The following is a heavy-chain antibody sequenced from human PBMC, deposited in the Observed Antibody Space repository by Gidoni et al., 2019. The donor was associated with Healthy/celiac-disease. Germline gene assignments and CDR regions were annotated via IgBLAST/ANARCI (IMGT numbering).Heavy chain of an antibody. CDR2: ISSSSSYI. J-gene: IGHJ6*02. D-gene: IGHD6-6*01. Sequence: EVQLVESGGGLVKPGGSLRLSCAASGFTFSSYSMNWVRQAPGKGLEWFSSISSSSSYIYYADSVKGRFTISRDNAKNSLYLQMNSLRAEDTAVYYCAGAVEYSSSVGAMDVWGQGTTVTVSS. CDR1: GFTFSSYS. CDR3: AGAVEYSSSVGAMDV. V-gene: IGHV3-21*01.